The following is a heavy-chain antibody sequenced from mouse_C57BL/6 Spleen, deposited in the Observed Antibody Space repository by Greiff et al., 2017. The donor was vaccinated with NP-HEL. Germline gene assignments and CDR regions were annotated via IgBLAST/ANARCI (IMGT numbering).Heavy chain of an antibody. J-gene: IGHJ4*01. D-gene: IGHD2-4*01. CDR3: TSPYDYDPYYYAMDY. CDR1: GYTFTDYE. CDR2: IDPETGGT. Sequence: QVQLKESGAELVRPGASVTLSCKASGYTFTDYEMHWVKQTPVHGLEWIGAIDPETGGTAYNQKFKGKAILTADKSSSTAYMELRSLTSEDSAVYYCTSPYDYDPYYYAMDYWGQGTSVTVSS. V-gene: IGHV1-15*01.